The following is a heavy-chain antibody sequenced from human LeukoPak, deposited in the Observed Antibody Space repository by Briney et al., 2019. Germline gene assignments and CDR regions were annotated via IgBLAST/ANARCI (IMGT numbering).Heavy chain of an antibody. V-gene: IGHV1-24*01. D-gene: IGHD6-19*01. CDR3: AAQWLGSYYYYYMDV. Sequence: ASVKVPCKVSGYTLTELSMHWVRQAPGKGLEWMGGFDPEDGETIYAQKFQGRVTMTEDTSTDTAYMELSSLRSEDTAVYYCAAQWLGSYYYYYMDVWGKGTTVTISS. CDR1: GYTLTELS. J-gene: IGHJ6*03. CDR2: FDPEDGET.